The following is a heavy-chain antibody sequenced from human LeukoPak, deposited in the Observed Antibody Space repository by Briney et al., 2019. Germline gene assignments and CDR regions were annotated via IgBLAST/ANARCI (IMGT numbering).Heavy chain of an antibody. Sequence: GGSLRLSCAASGFTFSNYDVHWVRQAPGKGLEWVAVIWYDGSNKYYVDSVKGRFTISRDISKNTLYLQMNSLSAEDTAVYYCARHGYNYGFDYGGQGTLVTVSS. CDR2: IWYDGSNK. CDR1: GFTFSNYD. CDR3: ARHGYNYGFDY. J-gene: IGHJ4*02. D-gene: IGHD5-24*01. V-gene: IGHV3-33*01.